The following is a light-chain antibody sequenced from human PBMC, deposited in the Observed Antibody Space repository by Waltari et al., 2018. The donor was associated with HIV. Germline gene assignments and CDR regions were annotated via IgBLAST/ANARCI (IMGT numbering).Light chain of an antibody. CDR1: QSVSSN. CDR2: GAS. Sequence: TLSCRASQSVSSNLAWYQQKPGQAPRLLIYGASTRATGIPARFSGSGSGTEFTLTISSLQSEDFAVYYCQQYNTWPPRTFGQGTKLEIK. V-gene: IGKV3-15*01. J-gene: IGKJ2*01. CDR3: QQYNTWPPRT.